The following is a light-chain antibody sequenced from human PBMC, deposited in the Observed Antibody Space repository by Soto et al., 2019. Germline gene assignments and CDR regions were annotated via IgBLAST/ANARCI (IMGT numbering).Light chain of an antibody. J-gene: IGKJ4*01. CDR3: QQYNDWLGT. V-gene: IGKV3-15*01. CDR1: QSVSSN. Sequence: EIVMTQSPATLSVSPGERATLSCRASQSVSSNLAWYLQKPGQAPRLLIYGASTRATGVPARFSGSGSGTEFSLTISSRLSEDFAVYYCQQYNDWLGTFGGGTKVESK. CDR2: GAS.